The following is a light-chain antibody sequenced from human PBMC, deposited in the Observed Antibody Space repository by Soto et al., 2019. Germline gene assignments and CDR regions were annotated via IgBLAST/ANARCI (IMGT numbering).Light chain of an antibody. CDR2: EVS. V-gene: IGLV2-14*01. Sequence: QSALTQPASVSGSPGQSITLSCTGTSSDVGGYNYVSWYQQHPGKAPKLMIYEVSNRPAGVSNRFSGSKSGNTACLTISGLQAEDEADYYCSSYTSSSTLVFGTGTKLTVL. J-gene: IGLJ1*01. CDR1: SSDVGGYNY. CDR3: SSYTSSSTLV.